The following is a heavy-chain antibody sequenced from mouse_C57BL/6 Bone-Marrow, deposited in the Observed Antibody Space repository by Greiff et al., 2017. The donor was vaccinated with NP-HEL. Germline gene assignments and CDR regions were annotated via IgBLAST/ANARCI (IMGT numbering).Heavy chain of an antibody. CDR3: ARSSYDGYLYYAMDY. D-gene: IGHD2-3*01. CDR2: IYPRSGNT. V-gene: IGHV1-81*01. CDR1: GYTFTSYG. J-gene: IGHJ4*01. Sequence: QVQLKQSGAELARPGASVKLSCKASGYTFTSYGISWVKQRTGQGLEWIGEIYPRSGNTYYNEKFKGKATLTADKSSSTAYMELRSLTSEDSAVYFCARSSYDGYLYYAMDYWGQGTSVTVSS.